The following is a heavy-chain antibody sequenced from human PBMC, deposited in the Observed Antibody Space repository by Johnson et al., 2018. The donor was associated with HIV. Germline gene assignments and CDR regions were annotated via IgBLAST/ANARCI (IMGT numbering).Heavy chain of an antibody. J-gene: IGHJ3*02. CDR3: PTDQVDSGSYYNAFHI. CDR1: GFTVSSNY. V-gene: IGHV3-53*01. CDR2: IYSGGST. D-gene: IGHD1-26*01. Sequence: VQLVESGGGLIQPGGSLRLSCASSGFTVSSNYMSWVRQAPGKGLEWVSVIYSGGSTYYADSVKGRFSISRDDSKNTLYLQMNSLKSEDTAVYYCPTDQVDSGSYYNAFHIWGQGTMVTVSS.